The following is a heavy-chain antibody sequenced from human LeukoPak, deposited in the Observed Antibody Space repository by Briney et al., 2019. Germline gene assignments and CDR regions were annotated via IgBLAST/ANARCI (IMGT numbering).Heavy chain of an antibody. CDR3: SRDNEEVVTVAIGYSSSWTFDY. D-gene: IGHD6-13*01. Sequence: SGRSLRLSCAASGFPFSRYALHWVREAPGKGLEWVAAISYDGSNKYYADSVKGRFTISIDNSKNTLYLQMNSLRAEDTAVYYCSRDNEEVVTVAIGYSSSWTFDYWGQGTLVTVSA. CDR2: ISYDGSNK. CDR1: GFPFSRYA. V-gene: IGHV3-30-3*01. J-gene: IGHJ4*02.